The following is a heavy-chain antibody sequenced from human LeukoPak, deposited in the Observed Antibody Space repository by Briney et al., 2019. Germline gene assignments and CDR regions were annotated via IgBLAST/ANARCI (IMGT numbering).Heavy chain of an antibody. CDR2: IYYSGST. D-gene: IGHD3-10*01. Sequence: SETLSLTCTVSGDSISSFSWSWIRQPPGKAPEWIGHIYYSGSTNYNPSLKSRVTISVDTSKKQFSLKLSSVTTADTAMYYCARARAFDPWGQGTLVTVSS. V-gene: IGHV4-59*01. J-gene: IGHJ5*02. CDR3: ARARAFDP. CDR1: GDSISSFS.